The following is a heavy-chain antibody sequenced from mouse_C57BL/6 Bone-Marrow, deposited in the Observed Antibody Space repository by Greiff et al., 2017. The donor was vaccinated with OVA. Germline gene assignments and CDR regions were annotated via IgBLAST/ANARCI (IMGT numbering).Heavy chain of an antibody. Sequence: EVKVEESGGGLVKPGGSLKLSCAASGFTFSSYAMSWVRQTPEKGLEWVGTISAGGSDTNYPDNVKGRFTLSRDNAKNNLYLQMSHLKSEDTAMDYYASDPYGDYWGQGTTLTVSS. CDR2: ISAGGSDT. J-gene: IGHJ2*01. V-gene: IGHV5-4*03. CDR3: ASDPYGDY. CDR1: GFTFSSYA. D-gene: IGHD1-1*01.